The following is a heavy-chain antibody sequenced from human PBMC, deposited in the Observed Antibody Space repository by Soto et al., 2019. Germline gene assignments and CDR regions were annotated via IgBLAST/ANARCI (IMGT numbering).Heavy chain of an antibody. J-gene: IGHJ4*02. Sequence: SETLSLTCAVSGDTISSSHWWSWVRQTPGKGLEWIGEIYHSGSINYNPSLKSRVIISADRSKNQFSLRLSSVTAADTAVYYCATSQLGEYFDYWGQGTLVTVSS. D-gene: IGHD1-26*01. V-gene: IGHV4-4*02. CDR1: GDTISSSHW. CDR3: ATSQLGEYFDY. CDR2: IYHSGSI.